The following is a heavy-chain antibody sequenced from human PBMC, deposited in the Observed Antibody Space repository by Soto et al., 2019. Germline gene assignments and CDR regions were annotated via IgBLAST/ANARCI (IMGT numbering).Heavy chain of an antibody. Sequence: QVQLQQWGAGLLKPSETLTLTCSVYGGSFSGYYWSWIRQSPVKGLEWIGLVNLGGNTNYSPPLKTRVTISIDVSKNQLSLSLTSLTAAHSAVYFCASTMPTGTTIGMAVWGQGNTVTVSS. CDR1: GGSFSGYY. D-gene: IGHD4-4*01. J-gene: IGHJ6*02. V-gene: IGHV4-34*02. CDR3: ASTMPTGTTIGMAV. CDR2: VNLGGNT.